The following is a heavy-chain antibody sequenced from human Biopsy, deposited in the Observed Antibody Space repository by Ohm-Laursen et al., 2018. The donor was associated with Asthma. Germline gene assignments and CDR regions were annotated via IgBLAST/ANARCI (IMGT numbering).Heavy chain of an antibody. CDR1: GFMFRSFG. Sequence: SLRLSCAASGFMFRSFGMHWVRQAPGKGLEWVAVISYDGNHKFYEDSVKGRFTISRDNSKNTLYLQMNSLRAEDTAVYYCARDQMGYGDYWGQGTLVTVSS. V-gene: IGHV3-33*05. CDR2: ISYDGNHK. CDR3: ARDQMGYGDY. J-gene: IGHJ4*02. D-gene: IGHD2-8*01.